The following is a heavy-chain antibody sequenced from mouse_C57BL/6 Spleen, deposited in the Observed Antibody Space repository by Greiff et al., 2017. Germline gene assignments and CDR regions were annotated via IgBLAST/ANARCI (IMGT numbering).Heavy chain of an antibody. CDR3: AANWDN. CDR1: GYAFTNYL. Sequence: QVQLQQSGAELVRPGTSVKVSCKASGYAFTNYLIEWVKQRPGQGLEWIGVINPGSGGTNYNEKFKGKATLTADKSSSTAYMQLSSLTSEDSAVYFCAANWDNWGQGTTLTVSS. V-gene: IGHV1-54*01. D-gene: IGHD4-1*01. J-gene: IGHJ2*01. CDR2: INPGSGGT.